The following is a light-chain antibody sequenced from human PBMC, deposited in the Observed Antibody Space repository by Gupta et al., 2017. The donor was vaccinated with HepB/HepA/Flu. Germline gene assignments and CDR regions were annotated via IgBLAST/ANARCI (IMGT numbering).Light chain of an antibody. CDR1: TSDVGPYNY. J-gene: IGLJ2*01. V-gene: IGLV2-14*03. CDR2: EVS. CDR3: SSYKRGSSVV. Sequence: STLTQPASVSRAPGQSITICCTGTTSDVGPYNYVYCHQQHPGKAPKCMIYEVSNRPSEVSNRFSGSKSGYTASLTISGLKAEDEADYYCSSYKRGSSVVFGGVTKLTVL.